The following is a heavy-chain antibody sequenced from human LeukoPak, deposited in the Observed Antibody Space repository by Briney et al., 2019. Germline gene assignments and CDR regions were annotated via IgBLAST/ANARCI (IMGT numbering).Heavy chain of an antibody. Sequence: KPGGSLRLSCAASGFTFSSYSMNWVRQAPGKGLEWVSSISSSSSYIYYADSVKGRFTISRDNSKNTLYLQMSSLRAEDTAVYYCVKKVVAAAGTNYYYYGMDVWGQGTTVTVSS. D-gene: IGHD6-13*01. CDR3: VKKVVAAAGTNYYYYGMDV. CDR1: GFTFSSYS. J-gene: IGHJ6*02. V-gene: IGHV3-21*01. CDR2: ISSSSSYI.